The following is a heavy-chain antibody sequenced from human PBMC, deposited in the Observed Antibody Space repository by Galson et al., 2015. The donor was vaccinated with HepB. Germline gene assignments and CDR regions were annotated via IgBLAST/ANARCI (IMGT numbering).Heavy chain of an antibody. Sequence: SLRLSCAASGFNFNRYSMNWVRQAPGKGLEWLSYIIRSGGTTHYADSVKGRFTISRDNAKNSLYLQMHSLRDEDTAVYYCARVSKGDWYCYYAFDIWGQGTMVTVSS. D-gene: IGHD2-21*01. CDR2: IIRSGGTT. V-gene: IGHV3-48*02. CDR1: GFNFNRYS. CDR3: ARVSKGDWYCYYAFDI. J-gene: IGHJ3*02.